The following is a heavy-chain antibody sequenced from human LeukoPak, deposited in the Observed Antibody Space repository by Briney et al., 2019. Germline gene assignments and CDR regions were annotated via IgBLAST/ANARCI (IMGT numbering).Heavy chain of an antibody. CDR3: AKAGSYSDISVYPLASFDF. V-gene: IGHV3-23*01. CDR1: GFTFSNSD. Sequence: GGSLRLSCAASGFTFSNSDMNWVRQAPGKGLEWVSFTSASGGSAQYADSVRGRFTISRDNSKNTLYLQMNSLRAEDTAVYYCAKAGSYSDISVYPLASFDFWGQGTMVTVSS. J-gene: IGHJ3*01. D-gene: IGHD3-22*01. CDR2: TSASGGSA.